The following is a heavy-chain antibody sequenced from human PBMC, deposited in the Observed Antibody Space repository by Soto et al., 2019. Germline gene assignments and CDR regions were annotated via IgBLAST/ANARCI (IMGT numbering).Heavy chain of an antibody. Sequence: SVKVSCKASGGTFSSYAISWVRQAPGQGHEWMGGIIPIFGTANYAQKFQGRVTITADESTSTAYMELSSLRSEDTAVFYCARDAGFVVVTAIPTWFDPWGQGTLVTVSS. V-gene: IGHV1-69*13. J-gene: IGHJ5*02. CDR3: ARDAGFVVVTAIPTWFDP. D-gene: IGHD2-21*02. CDR2: IIPIFGTA. CDR1: GGTFSSYA.